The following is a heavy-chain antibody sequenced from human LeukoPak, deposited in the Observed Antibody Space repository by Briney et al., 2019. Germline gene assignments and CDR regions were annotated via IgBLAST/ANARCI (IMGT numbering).Heavy chain of an antibody. D-gene: IGHD3-10*01. Sequence: SETLSLTCTVSGGSISSSSYYWGWIRQPPGKGLEWIGSIYYSGSTYYNPSLKSRVTISVDTSKNQFSLKLSSVTAADTAVYYCARLRGISPFGELFGYWGQGTLVAVSS. J-gene: IGHJ4*02. CDR3: ARLRGISPFGELFGY. CDR1: GGSISSSSYY. CDR2: IYYSGST. V-gene: IGHV4-39*01.